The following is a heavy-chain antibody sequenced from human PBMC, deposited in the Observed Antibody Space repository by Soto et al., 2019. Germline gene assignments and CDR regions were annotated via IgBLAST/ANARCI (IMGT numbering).Heavy chain of an antibody. J-gene: IGHJ4*02. D-gene: IGHD4-17*01. CDR3: AKEHSPGESTVRGGPFDY. Sequence: EVQLLESGGGLVQPGGSLRLTCAASGFTFSSYAMSWVRQAPGKGLEWVSAISGSGGSTYYADSVKGRFTISRDNSKNTMYRQKNGQRAEDTGVYYRAKEHSPGESTVRGGPFDYWGQGTLVTVSS. CDR2: ISGSGGST. CDR1: GFTFSSYA. V-gene: IGHV3-23*01.